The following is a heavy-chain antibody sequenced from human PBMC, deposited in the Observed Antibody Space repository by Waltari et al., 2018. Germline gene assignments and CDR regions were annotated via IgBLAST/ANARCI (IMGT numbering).Heavy chain of an antibody. CDR1: GFTFSSYG. J-gene: IGHJ6*02. CDR2: ISSSSTI. Sequence: EVQLVESGGGLVQTGGSLRLSGAACGFTFSSYGMNWVGQAPGKGLEWVSYISSSSTIYYADSVKGRFTISRDNAKNSLYLQMNSLRAEDTAVYYCARREVRSYYYYYGMDVWGQGTTVTVSS. D-gene: IGHD1-26*01. CDR3: ARREVRSYYYYYGMDV. V-gene: IGHV3-48*01.